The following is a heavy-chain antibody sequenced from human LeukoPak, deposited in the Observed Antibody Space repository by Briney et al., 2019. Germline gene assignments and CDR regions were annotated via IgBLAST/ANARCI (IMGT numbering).Heavy chain of an antibody. D-gene: IGHD3-10*01. Sequence: GGSLRLSCAASGFTFSSYWMHWVRHAPGKGLVWVSRINSDGSSTSYADSVKGRFTISRDNAKNSLYLQMNSLRAEDTAVYYCARPKAHYYGSGSYPYYYYYYMDVWGKGTTVTVSS. J-gene: IGHJ6*03. CDR1: GFTFSSYW. CDR3: ARPKAHYYGSGSYPYYYYYYMDV. V-gene: IGHV3-74*01. CDR2: INSDGSST.